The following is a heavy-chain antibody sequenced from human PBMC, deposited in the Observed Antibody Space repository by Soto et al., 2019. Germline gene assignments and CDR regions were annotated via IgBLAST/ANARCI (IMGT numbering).Heavy chain of an antibody. J-gene: IGHJ6*02. V-gene: IGHV4-31*03. CDR3: ARGFLTYDILTGYYSYSGMDV. D-gene: IGHD3-9*01. CDR1: GGSISSGGYY. CDR2: IYYSGST. Sequence: SETLSLTCTVSGGSISSGGYYWSWIRQHPGKGLEWIGYIYYSGSTYYNPSLKSRVSISADTSKNQFSLRLRSGTAAETAVDYCARGFLTYDILTGYYSYSGMDVWGQGTTVTVSS.